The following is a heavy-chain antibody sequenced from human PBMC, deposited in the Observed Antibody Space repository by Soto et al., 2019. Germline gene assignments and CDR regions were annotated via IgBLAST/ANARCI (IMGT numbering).Heavy chain of an antibody. D-gene: IGHD2-15*01. CDR1: GFTLSGYS. Sequence: EVQLVESGGGLVQPGGSLRLSCAASGFTLSGYSMNWVRQAPGKGLEWISYISSSSATIHYVDSVKGRFTTSRDNAKNSLYVLLNSLRADYTAVYYCARDSWWSPDSWGQGTQVTVSS. V-gene: IGHV3-48*01. CDR3: ARDSWWSPDS. CDR2: ISSSSATI. J-gene: IGHJ5*01.